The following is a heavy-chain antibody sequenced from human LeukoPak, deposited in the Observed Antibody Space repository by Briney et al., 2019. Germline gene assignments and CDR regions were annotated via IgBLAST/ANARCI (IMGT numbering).Heavy chain of an antibody. CDR1: DGSIRSYY. CDR3: ARESVYSGRYYAFDI. J-gene: IGHJ3*02. Sequence: PSETLSLTCTVSDGSIRSYYWSWIRQPAGKGLEWIGRIYTSGSTNYNPSLKSRVTISVDMSKNQFSLKLSSVTAADTAVYYCARESVYSGRYYAFDIWGQGTMVTVSS. CDR2: IYTSGST. D-gene: IGHD1-26*01. V-gene: IGHV4-4*07.